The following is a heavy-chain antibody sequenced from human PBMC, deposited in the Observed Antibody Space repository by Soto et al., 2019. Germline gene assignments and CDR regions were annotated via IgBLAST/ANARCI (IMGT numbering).Heavy chain of an antibody. V-gene: IGHV3-48*03. CDR1: GFPFSSFE. Sequence: EVQLVESGGGLVQPGGSLRLSCAASGFPFSSFEMNWVRQAPGKGLEWISYISSSASTIYYADSVKGRFIISRDNAKNCLFLQMNSLRPEDTAVYYCAPGGATGGDRWGQGTLVTVSS. CDR2: ISSSASTI. J-gene: IGHJ5*02. CDR3: APGGATGGDR. D-gene: IGHD2-8*02.